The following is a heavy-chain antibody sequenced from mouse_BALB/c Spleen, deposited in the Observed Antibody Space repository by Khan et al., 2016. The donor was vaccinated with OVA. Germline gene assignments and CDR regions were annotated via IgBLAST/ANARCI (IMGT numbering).Heavy chain of an antibody. CDR1: GYSITTDSA. D-gene: IGHD1-1*01. V-gene: IGHV3-2*02. CDR3: ARVYGGDFDY. Sequence: EVQLQESGPGLVKPSQSLSLTCTVTGYSITTDSAWNWLRQFPGNKLEWMGFIRYSGNTKYNPSLKSRISITRDTSKNQFFLQLKSVTTEDTARYYCARVYGGDFDYWGQGTTLTVSS. J-gene: IGHJ2*01. CDR2: IRYSGNT.